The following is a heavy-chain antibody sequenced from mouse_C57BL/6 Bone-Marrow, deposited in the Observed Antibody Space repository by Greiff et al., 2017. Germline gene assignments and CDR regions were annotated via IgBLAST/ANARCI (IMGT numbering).Heavy chain of an antibody. CDR3: ARERLIYDGFDF. CDR2: ILPGRGST. V-gene: IGHV1-9*01. D-gene: IGHD2-3*01. J-gene: IGHJ2*01. Sequence: QVQLQQSGAELMKPGASVKLSCKASGYTFTGYWIEWVKQRPGYGLEWIGEILPGRGSTNYNEKFKGKATFTADTSSNTAYMQLSSLTTEDSAIYYCARERLIYDGFDFWGQGTTLTVSS. CDR1: GYTFTGYW.